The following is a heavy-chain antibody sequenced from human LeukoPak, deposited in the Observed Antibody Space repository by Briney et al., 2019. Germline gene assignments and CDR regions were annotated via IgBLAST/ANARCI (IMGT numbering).Heavy chain of an antibody. D-gene: IGHD2-8*01. CDR1: GFTVSSNY. CDR3: AKDRTRWPEALDI. Sequence: GGSLRLSCAASGFTVSSNYMSWVRQAPGKGLEWVSVIYSGGSTYYADSVKGRFTISRDNSKNTLYLQMNSLRAEDTALYYCAKDRTRWPEALDIWGQGTMVTVSS. J-gene: IGHJ3*02. V-gene: IGHV3-53*05. CDR2: IYSGGST.